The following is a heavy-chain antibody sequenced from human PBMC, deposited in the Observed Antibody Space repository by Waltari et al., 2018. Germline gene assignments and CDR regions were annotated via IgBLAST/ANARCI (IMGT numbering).Heavy chain of an antibody. J-gene: IGHJ4*02. CDR1: GFVFNEYA. CDR3: AKDLYTTFGALNS. CDR2: INNSGGRT. D-gene: IGHD3-3*01. V-gene: IGHV3-23*01. Sequence: EEQLLESGGALVQPGGSLKLSCAAAGFVFNEYAMSWVRQGPGKGLEGVSCINNSGGRTYYADSVKGRFNISRDNSKNTVYLQMSSLRAEDTAVYYCAKDLYTTFGALNSWGQGTLVSVSS.